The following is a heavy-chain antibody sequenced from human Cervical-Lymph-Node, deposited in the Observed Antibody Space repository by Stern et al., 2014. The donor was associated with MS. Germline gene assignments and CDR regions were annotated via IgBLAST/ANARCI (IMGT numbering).Heavy chain of an antibody. Sequence: EVQLVESGGGLVTPGGSLRLSCAASGFPFRNAWMTWIRQAPGKGLEWVGLIKCKTDVGTTDYASPVKGRFTISRDDSKNTLYLQMNSLKTEDTAVYYCTTLDRSYPYYYYGMDVWGQGTTVTVSS. D-gene: IGHD1-26*01. V-gene: IGHV3-15*01. CDR3: TTLDRSYPYYYYGMDV. CDR1: GFPFRNAW. CDR2: IKCKTDVGTT. J-gene: IGHJ6*02.